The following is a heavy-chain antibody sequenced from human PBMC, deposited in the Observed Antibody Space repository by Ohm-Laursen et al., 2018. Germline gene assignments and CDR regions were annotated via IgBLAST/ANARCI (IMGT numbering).Heavy chain of an antibody. CDR3: AKPSSSGFTRDY. D-gene: IGHD3-22*01. J-gene: IGHJ4*02. CDR1: GYTFTSYD. Sequence: ASVKVSCKASGYTFTSYDINWVRQATGQGLEWMGWMNPNSGNTGYAQKFQGRVTMTRNTSISTAYMELSSLRSEDTAVYYCAKPSSSGFTRDYWGQGTLVTVSS. V-gene: IGHV1-8*01. CDR2: MNPNSGNT.